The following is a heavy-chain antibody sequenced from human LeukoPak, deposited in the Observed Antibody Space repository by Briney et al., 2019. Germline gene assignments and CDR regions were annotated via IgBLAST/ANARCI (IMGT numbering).Heavy chain of an antibody. Sequence: SGRSLRLSCAASGFTFSNYDMHWVRQAPGKGLEWVAVISYDGSNKYYADSVKGRFTISRDNSKNTVYLQMNSLRAEDTAVYYCAEDREGTTFDNWGQGTLVTVSS. D-gene: IGHD1-7*01. J-gene: IGHJ4*02. CDR1: GFTFSNYD. CDR2: ISYDGSNK. V-gene: IGHV3-30*18. CDR3: AEDREGTTFDN.